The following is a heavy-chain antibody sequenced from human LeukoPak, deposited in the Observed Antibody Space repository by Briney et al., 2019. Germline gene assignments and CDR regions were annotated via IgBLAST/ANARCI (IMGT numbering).Heavy chain of an antibody. CDR2: VYYSGST. Sequence: SETLSLTCTVSGGSISSSGYYWGWVLQSPGKGLEWIGSVYYSGSTYYNPSLKSRVTISVDTSKNQFSLKLSSVTAADTAVYYCASLMGSSSSFDYWGQGTLVTVSS. V-gene: IGHV4-39*07. J-gene: IGHJ4*02. CDR3: ASLMGSSSSFDY. CDR1: GGSISSSGYY. D-gene: IGHD6-6*01.